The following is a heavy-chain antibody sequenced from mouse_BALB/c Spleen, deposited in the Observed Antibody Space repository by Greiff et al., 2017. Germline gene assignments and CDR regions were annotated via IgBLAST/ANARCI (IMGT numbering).Heavy chain of an antibody. V-gene: IGHV5-6-5*01. CDR1: GFTFSSYA. J-gene: IGHJ1*01. CDR3: ARGGIYGSRYWYFDV. D-gene: IGHD1-1*01. Sequence: DVMLVESGGGLEKPGGSLKLSCAASGFTFSSYAMSWVRQTPEKRLEWVASISSGGSTYYPDSVKGRFTISRDNARNILYLQMSSLRSEDTAMYYCARGGIYGSRYWYFDVWGAGTTVTVSS. CDR2: ISSGGST.